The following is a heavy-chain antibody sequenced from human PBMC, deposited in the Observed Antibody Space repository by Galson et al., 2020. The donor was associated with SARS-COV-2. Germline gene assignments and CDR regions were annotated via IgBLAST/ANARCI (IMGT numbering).Heavy chain of an antibody. CDR1: GFTFGSYG. D-gene: IGHD1-26*01. Sequence: GSLKISCAASGFTFGSYGMNWVRQAPGKGLEWVSSISTGSSSLYYADSMKGRFTISRDNAKNSLYLQMNSLRVEDTAVYYCAREGSGSTYYSDHWGQGTLVTVSS. V-gene: IGHV3-21*06. CDR2: ISTGSSSL. CDR3: AREGSGSTYYSDH. J-gene: IGHJ4*02.